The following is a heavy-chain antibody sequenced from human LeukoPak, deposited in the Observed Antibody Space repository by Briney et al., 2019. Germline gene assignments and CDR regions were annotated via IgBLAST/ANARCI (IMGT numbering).Heavy chain of an antibody. V-gene: IGHV3-33*03. CDR1: GFNFGSSG. CDR2: IYWDGSVK. CDR3: VKDPIRLPYYDIRDGHFDS. J-gene: IGHJ4*02. D-gene: IGHD3-16*01. Sequence: PGGSLSHLCATSGFNFGSSGMHWVRQAPDKGLEWVALIYWDGSVKYYGGAVKGRFTISIDNSKNTVDLQMTSLRPDDTAIYYCVKDPIRLPYYDIRDGHFDSWGKGNLVVVSS.